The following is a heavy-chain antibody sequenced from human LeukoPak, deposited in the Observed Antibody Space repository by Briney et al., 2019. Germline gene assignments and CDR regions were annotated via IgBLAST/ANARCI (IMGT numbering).Heavy chain of an antibody. V-gene: IGHV3-7*03. CDR1: GFTFNNYW. D-gene: IGHD1/OR15-1a*01. CDR3: ARDPGRTGFDY. Sequence: GGSLRLSCAASGFTFNNYWMSWVRQAPGKGLEWVANIKQDGSGLYYVESVKGRFTISRDNAKNSLYLLMTSLRAEDTAVYYCARDPGRTGFDYWGQGTLVTVSS. J-gene: IGHJ4*02. CDR2: IKQDGSGL.